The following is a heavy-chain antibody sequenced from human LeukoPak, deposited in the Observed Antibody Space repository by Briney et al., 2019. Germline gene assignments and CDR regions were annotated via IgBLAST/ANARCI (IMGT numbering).Heavy chain of an antibody. CDR3: ATGKSSSWYEGFDY. CDR1: GYTLTELS. Sequence: ASVKVSCKVSGYTLTELSMHWVRQAPGKGLEWMGGFDPEDGETIYAQKFQGRGTMTKDTSTDTAYMELSSLRSEDTAVYYCATGKSSSWYEGFDYWGQGTLVTVSS. D-gene: IGHD6-13*01. V-gene: IGHV1-24*01. CDR2: FDPEDGET. J-gene: IGHJ4*02.